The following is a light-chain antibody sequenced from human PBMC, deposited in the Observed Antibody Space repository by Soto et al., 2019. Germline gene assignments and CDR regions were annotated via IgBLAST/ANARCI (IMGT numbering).Light chain of an antibody. CDR2: LNPDGTH. Sequence: QPVLTQSPSASASLGASVKLTCTLSTRHRSYAIAWHQHQPEKGPRFLMTLNPDGTHRKGDGIPDRFSGSSSGTERYLTISSLQSEDEADYYCQTWGTAMVVFGGGTKVTVL. CDR1: TRHRSYA. CDR3: QTWGTAMVV. V-gene: IGLV4-69*01. J-gene: IGLJ2*01.